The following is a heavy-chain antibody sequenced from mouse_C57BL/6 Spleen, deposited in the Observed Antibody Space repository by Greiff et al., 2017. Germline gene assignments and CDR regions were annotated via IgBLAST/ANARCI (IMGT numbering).Heavy chain of an antibody. Sequence: VQLQQSGAELVKPGASVKISCKASGYAFSSYWMNWVKQRPGKGLEWIGQIYPGDGDTNYNGKFKGKATLTADKSSSTAYMQLSSLTSEDSAVYFCARSDGYEYAMGYWGQGTSVTVSS. J-gene: IGHJ4*01. CDR2: IYPGDGDT. CDR1: GYAFSSYW. V-gene: IGHV1-80*01. CDR3: ARSDGYEYAMGY. D-gene: IGHD2-3*01.